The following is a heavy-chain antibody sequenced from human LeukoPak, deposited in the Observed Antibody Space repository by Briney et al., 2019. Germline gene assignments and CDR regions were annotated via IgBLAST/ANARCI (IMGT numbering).Heavy chain of an antibody. V-gene: IGHV3-20*04. Sequence: GGSLRLSCGASGFTFDDYGMSWVRPAPGKGLEWVSGINWNGGSTGYADSVKGRFTISRDNAKNSLYLQMNSLRAEDTALYYCARIQSYYYYMDVWGKGTTVTVSS. CDR1: GFTFDDYG. CDR2: INWNGGST. J-gene: IGHJ6*03. CDR3: ARIQSYYYYMDV. D-gene: IGHD5-18*01.